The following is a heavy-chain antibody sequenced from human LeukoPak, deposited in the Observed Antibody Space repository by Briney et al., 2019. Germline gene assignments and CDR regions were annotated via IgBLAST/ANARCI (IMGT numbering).Heavy chain of an antibody. Sequence: APVKVSCKASRYTFTGYYMHWVRQAPGQGLEWLGWINPNSGGTNYAQKFQGRVTMTRDTSISTAYMELSRLRSDDTAVYYCARDSFQLRYSGYDFVDYWGQGTLVTVSS. D-gene: IGHD5-12*01. CDR1: RYTFTGYY. V-gene: IGHV1-2*02. CDR3: ARDSFQLRYSGYDFVDY. J-gene: IGHJ4*02. CDR2: INPNSGGT.